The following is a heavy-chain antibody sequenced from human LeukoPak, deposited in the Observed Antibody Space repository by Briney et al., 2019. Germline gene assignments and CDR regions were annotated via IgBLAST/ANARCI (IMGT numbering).Heavy chain of an antibody. J-gene: IGHJ4*02. Sequence: ASVKVSCKASGYSFTSYYIHWVRQAPGQGLEWMGIINPSGGSTTYAQKFQGRVTMTRDTSTSTAYMQLRSLRSDDTAVYYCATYSSSWLFDYWGQGTLVTVSS. V-gene: IGHV1-46*01. CDR2: INPSGGST. D-gene: IGHD6-13*01. CDR1: GYSFTSYY. CDR3: ATYSSSWLFDY.